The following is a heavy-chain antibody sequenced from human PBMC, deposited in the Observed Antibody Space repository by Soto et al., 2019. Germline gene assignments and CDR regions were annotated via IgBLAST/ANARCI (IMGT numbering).Heavy chain of an antibody. CDR2: ISYDGRNT. Sequence: QVQLVESGGGVVKPGRSLRLSCAASGFTFSSYAMHWVRQAPGKGLEWVAVISYDGRNTYYADSVKGRFTISRDNSKNPLDLQMNRLGPEDTAVYYCAIDREEGCGGAFEFWGQGTMVTVS. J-gene: IGHJ3*01. V-gene: IGHV3-30*04. CDR1: GFTFSSYA. CDR3: AIDREEGCGGAFEF. D-gene: IGHD1-26*01.